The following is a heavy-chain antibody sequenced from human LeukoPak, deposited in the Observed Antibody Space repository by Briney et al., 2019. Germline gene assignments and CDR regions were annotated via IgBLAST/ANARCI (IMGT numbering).Heavy chain of an antibody. J-gene: IGHJ6*03. D-gene: IGHD2-15*01. V-gene: IGHV4-39*07. Sequence: KPSETLSLTCTVSGGSIISSNYVWGWIRQPPGKGLEWIGSIYYSGSTNYNPSLKSRVTISVDTSKNQFSLKLSSVTAADTAVYYCARGYCSGGSCYSYYYYNYMDVWGKGTTVTVSS. CDR3: ARGYCSGGSCYSYYYYNYMDV. CDR2: IYYSGST. CDR1: GGSIISSNYV.